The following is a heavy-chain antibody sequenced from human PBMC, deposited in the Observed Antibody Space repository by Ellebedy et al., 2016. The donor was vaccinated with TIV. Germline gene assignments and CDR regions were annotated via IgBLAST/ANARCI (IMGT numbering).Heavy chain of an antibody. Sequence: GGSLRLXXTASGFDFKNFAMNWVRETPGKGLEWVSGISGFGDRTYYADSVKGRFTISRDNSRDTLYLQMNSLNVDDMAVYYCAKDRGSGTHENWFNPWGQGALVTVSP. CDR2: ISGFGDRT. V-gene: IGHV3-23*01. J-gene: IGHJ5*02. CDR1: GFDFKNFA. D-gene: IGHD1-26*01. CDR3: AKDRGSGTHENWFNP.